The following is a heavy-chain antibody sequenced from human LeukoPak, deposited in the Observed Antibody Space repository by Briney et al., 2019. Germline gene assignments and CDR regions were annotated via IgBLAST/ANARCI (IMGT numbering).Heavy chain of an antibody. CDR1: GYTFTSYG. CDR2: ISAYNGNT. Sequence: ASVKVSCKASGYTFTSYGISWVRQAPGQGLEWMGWISAYNGNTNYAQKLQGRVTMTTDASTSTAYMELRSLRSDDTAVYYCARASSSWYPVDYWGQGTLVTVSS. CDR3: ARASSSWYPVDY. D-gene: IGHD6-13*01. V-gene: IGHV1-18*01. J-gene: IGHJ4*02.